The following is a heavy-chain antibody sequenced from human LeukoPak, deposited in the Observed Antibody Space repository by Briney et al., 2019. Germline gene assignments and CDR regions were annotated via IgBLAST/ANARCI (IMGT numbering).Heavy chain of an antibody. D-gene: IGHD2-15*01. V-gene: IGHV4-59*08. CDR1: GGSISSHY. J-gene: IGHJ5*02. CDR3: ARQQCNGGSCYSRAIWFDP. CDR2: IYYSGST. Sequence: SETLSLTCTVSGGSISSHYWSWIRQPPGKGLEWIGYIYYSGSTNYNPSLKSRVTISVHTSKNHFSLELSSVTAADTAVYYCARQQCNGGSCYSRAIWFDPWGQGTLVTVSS.